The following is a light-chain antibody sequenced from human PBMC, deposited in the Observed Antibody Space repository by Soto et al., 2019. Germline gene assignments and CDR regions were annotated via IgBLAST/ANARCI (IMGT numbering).Light chain of an antibody. CDR1: SSDVGGYKY. J-gene: IGLJ1*01. V-gene: IGLV2-14*03. CDR3: SSYTTSNTRQIV. Sequence: QSVLTQPASVSGSPGQSITISCTGTSSDVGGYKYVSWYQHHPGKAPKLMIFDVSNRPSGVSNRFSGSKSGNTASLTISGLQPEDEADYYCSSYTTSNTRQIVFGTGTKVTVL. CDR2: DVS.